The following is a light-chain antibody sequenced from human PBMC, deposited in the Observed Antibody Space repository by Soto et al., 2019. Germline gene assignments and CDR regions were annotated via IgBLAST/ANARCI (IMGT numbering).Light chain of an antibody. J-gene: IGKJ1*01. CDR1: QSISSW. CDR3: QHHWT. V-gene: IGKV1-5*03. Sequence: DIPMTQSPSTLSASVGDRVTITCRASQSISSWLAWYQQKPGKAPKLLIYKASSLESGVPSRFSGSGSGTEFTLTISSLQPDDFATYYCQHHWTFGQGTKVEIK. CDR2: KAS.